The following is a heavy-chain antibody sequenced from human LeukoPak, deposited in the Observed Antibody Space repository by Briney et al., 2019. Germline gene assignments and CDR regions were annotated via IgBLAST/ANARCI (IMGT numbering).Heavy chain of an antibody. CDR2: ISGSGGST. V-gene: IGHV3-23*01. J-gene: IGHJ3*02. CDR1: GFTFSSYA. CDR3: AKQFIAAPDAFDI. Sequence: GGSLRLSCAASGFTFSSYAMSWVRQAPGKGLEWVSAISGSGGSTYYADSVKGRFTISRDNSKNTLYLQMNSLRAEDTAVYCCAKQFIAAPDAFDIWGQGTMVTVSS. D-gene: IGHD6-13*01.